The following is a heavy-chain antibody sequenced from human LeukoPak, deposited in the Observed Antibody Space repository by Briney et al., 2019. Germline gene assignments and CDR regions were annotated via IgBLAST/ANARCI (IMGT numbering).Heavy chain of an antibody. CDR1: GGSISSGGYS. V-gene: IGHV4-30-2*01. D-gene: IGHD2-21*02. CDR2: IYHSGST. CDR3: AGEKPEKRAYCGGDCYLVPEWFDP. Sequence: SQTLSLTCAVSGGSISSGGYSWSWIRQPPGKGLEWIGYIYHSGSTYYNPSLKSRVTISVDRSKNQFSLKLSSVTAADTAVYYCAGEKPEKRAYCGGDCYLVPEWFDPWGQGTLVTVSS. J-gene: IGHJ5*02.